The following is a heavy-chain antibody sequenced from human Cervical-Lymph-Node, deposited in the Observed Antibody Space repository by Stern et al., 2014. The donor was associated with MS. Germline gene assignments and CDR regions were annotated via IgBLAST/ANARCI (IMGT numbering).Heavy chain of an antibody. CDR1: GFTVSRDY. Sequence: VQLVEYGGGVIQPGGSLRLSGTASGFTVSRDYMTWVRQAPGKGLEWVSLITNVGSTFYTDSVKGRFTISRDDSKNTVYLHMTSLRAEDTAMYYCARDTSSPERSDWWVQGTLVTVSS. J-gene: IGHJ4*02. V-gene: IGHV3-53*01. D-gene: IGHD1-1*01. CDR3: ARDTSSPERSDW. CDR2: ITNVGST.